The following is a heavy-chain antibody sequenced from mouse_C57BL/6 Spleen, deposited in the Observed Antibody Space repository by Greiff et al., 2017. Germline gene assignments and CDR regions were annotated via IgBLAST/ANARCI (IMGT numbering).Heavy chain of an antibody. CDR3: ARLGGGASAWFAY. CDR1: GYTFTSYG. J-gene: IGHJ3*01. CDR2: IYPRSGNT. D-gene: IGHD1-1*02. Sequence: QVQLQQSGAELARPGASVKLSCKASGYTFTSYGISWVKQRTGQGLEWIGEIYPRSGNTYYNAKFKGKATLTADKSSSTAYMELRSLTSEDSAVYFFARLGGGASAWFAYWGHGTLVTVSA. V-gene: IGHV1-81*01.